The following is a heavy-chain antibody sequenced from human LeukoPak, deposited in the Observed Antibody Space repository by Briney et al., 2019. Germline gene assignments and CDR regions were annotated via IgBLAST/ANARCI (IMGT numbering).Heavy chain of an antibody. CDR1: GFTFSSYG. CDR3: ARAIAVAGDAFDI. V-gene: IGHV3-30*02. Sequence: GGSLRLSCAASGFTFSSYGMHWVRQAPGKGLEWVAFIRYDGSNKYYADSVKGRFTISRDNAKNSLYLQMNSLRAEDTALYYCARAIAVAGDAFDIWGQGTMVTVSS. J-gene: IGHJ3*02. D-gene: IGHD6-19*01. CDR2: IRYDGSNK.